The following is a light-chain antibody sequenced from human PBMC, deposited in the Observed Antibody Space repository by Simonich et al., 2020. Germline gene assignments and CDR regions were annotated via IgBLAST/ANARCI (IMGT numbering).Light chain of an antibody. CDR2: WAS. CDR1: PSVLYSSNNKTY. V-gene: IGKV4-1*01. Sequence: DIVMTQSPDSLAVSLGERATINCKSSPSVLYSSNNKTYLAWYQQKPGQPPKLLIYWASTRESGVPYRFSGSGSGTDFTLTISSLQAEDVAVYYCQQYYSTPFTFGPGTKVDIK. J-gene: IGKJ3*01. CDR3: QQYYSTPFT.